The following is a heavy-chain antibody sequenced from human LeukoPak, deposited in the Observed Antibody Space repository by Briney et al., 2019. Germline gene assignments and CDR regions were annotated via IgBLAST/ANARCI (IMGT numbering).Heavy chain of an antibody. D-gene: IGHD2-15*01. CDR2: IFGDNST. CDR3: TGKYCSGASCLDDIFDI. Sequence: GGSLRLSCAASGLTVRTNYMNWVRQVPGKGLEWVSLIFGDNSTYYADSVRGRFTISRDNSKNTVYLQMNSLRAEDTAVYYCTGKYCSGASCLDDIFDIWGQGTMVTVSS. V-gene: IGHV3-53*01. J-gene: IGHJ3*02. CDR1: GLTVRTNY.